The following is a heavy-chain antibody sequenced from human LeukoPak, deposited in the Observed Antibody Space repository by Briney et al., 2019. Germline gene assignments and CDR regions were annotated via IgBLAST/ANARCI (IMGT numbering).Heavy chain of an antibody. CDR2: IYYSGST. CDR3: ARNVGATIFDY. D-gene: IGHD1-26*01. Sequence: SETLSLTCTGSGGSISSYYWSWIRQPPGKGVEWIGYIYYSGSTNYNPSLKSRVTISVDTSKNQFSLKLSSVTAADTAVYYCARNVGATIFDYWGQGTLVTVSS. CDR1: GGSISSYY. J-gene: IGHJ4*02. V-gene: IGHV4-59*01.